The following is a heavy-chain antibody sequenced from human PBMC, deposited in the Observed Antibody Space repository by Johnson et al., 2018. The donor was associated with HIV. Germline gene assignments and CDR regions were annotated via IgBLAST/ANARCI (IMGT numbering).Heavy chain of an antibody. CDR3: ARDRSLWFRELWPRDAFDM. CDR1: GFTFSNAW. Sequence: MLLVESGGGLVKPGGSLRLSCAASGFTFSNAWMSWVRQAPGKGLEWVGRIKSNNDGGTTDYAAPVKGRFTISRDDSKNTLYLQMNSLRVADTAVYYCARDRSLWFRELWPRDAFDMWGQGTKITVSS. D-gene: IGHD3-10*01. J-gene: IGHJ3*02. CDR2: IKSNNDGGTT. V-gene: IGHV3-15*01.